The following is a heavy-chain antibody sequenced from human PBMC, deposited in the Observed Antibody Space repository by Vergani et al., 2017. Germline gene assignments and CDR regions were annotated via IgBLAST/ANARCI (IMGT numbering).Heavy chain of an antibody. V-gene: IGHV3-30*02. J-gene: IGHJ6*02. CDR3: AREGCSGGSCYRVRGLYYYGMDV. D-gene: IGHD2-15*01. CDR2: IGYDGRIK. Sequence: QVQLVETGGGVVQPGGSLRLYCATSGFSFNTYGAHWVRQAPGKGLEWVAFIGYDGRIKYNVDSVKGRFTISRDTSKNTLSLQMRSLRADDTAVYYCAREGCSGGSCYRVRGLYYYGMDVWGQGTTVTVSS. CDR1: GFSFNTYG.